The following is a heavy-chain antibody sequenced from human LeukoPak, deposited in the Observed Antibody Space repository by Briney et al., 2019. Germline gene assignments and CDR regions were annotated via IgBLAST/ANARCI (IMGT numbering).Heavy chain of an antibody. Sequence: GGSLRLSCAASGFTFSSYAMSWVRQAPGKGLEWVSAISGSGGSTYYADSVKGRFTISRDNSKNTLYLQMNSLRAEDTAVYYCAKDLGITMIVVVSADAFDIWGQGTMVTVSS. CDR1: GFTFSSYA. V-gene: IGHV3-23*01. CDR2: ISGSGGST. D-gene: IGHD3-22*01. CDR3: AKDLGITMIVVVSADAFDI. J-gene: IGHJ3*02.